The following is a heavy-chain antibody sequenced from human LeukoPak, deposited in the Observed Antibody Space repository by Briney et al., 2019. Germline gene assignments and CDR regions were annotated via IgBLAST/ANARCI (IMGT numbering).Heavy chain of an antibody. CDR2: ISGSGSTI. D-gene: IGHD3-9*01. J-gene: IGHJ4*02. CDR1: GFTLSSYE. V-gene: IGHV3-48*03. Sequence: GGSLRLSCAASGFTLSSYEMSWVRQAPGKGLEWVSYISGSGSTIYYADSVKGRFTISRDNGKSSLYLQMNSLRAEDTAVYYCARQRGDILTCYYIPRGFDYWGQGTLVTVSS. CDR3: ARQRGDILTCYYIPRGFDY.